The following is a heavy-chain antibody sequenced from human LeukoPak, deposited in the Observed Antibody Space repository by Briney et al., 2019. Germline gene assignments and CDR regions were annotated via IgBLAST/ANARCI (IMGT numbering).Heavy chain of an antibody. CDR2: IYYSGST. CDR1: GGSISSYY. Sequence: PSETLSLTCTVSGGSISSYYWSWIRQPPGKGLAWIGYIYYSGSTNYNPSLKSRVTISVDTSKNQFSLKLSSVTAADTAVYYCARDQDSSGWYYDYWGQGTLVTVSS. D-gene: IGHD6-19*01. J-gene: IGHJ4*02. CDR3: ARDQDSSGWYYDY. V-gene: IGHV4-59*01.